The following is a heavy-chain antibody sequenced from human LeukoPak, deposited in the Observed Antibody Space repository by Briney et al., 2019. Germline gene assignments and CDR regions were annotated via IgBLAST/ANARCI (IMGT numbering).Heavy chain of an antibody. D-gene: IGHD3-10*01. J-gene: IGHJ4*02. CDR1: GYTFTTYS. CDR3: ARDADGSGTMLDY. CDR2: INADNGNT. V-gene: IGHV1-18*01. Sequence: ASVKVSCKTPGYTFTTYSISWVRQAPGQGLEWMGWINADNGNTRHAQKFKGRVTMTTDTSTRTAYMEMRSLGFDDTALYYCARDADGSGTMLDYWGQGTLVTVSS.